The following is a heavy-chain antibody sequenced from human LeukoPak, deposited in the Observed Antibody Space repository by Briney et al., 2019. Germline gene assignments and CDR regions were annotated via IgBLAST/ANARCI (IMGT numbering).Heavy chain of an antibody. CDR1: GGSISSYY. J-gene: IGHJ4*02. CDR2: VKRRRDGGRT. V-gene: IGHV3-15*01. Sequence: LTCTVSGGSISSYYWSWIRQPARQGLDWVDRVKRRRDGGRTDYAPHVKGSFIISRDDSKNTPYLQMNSLKSEDTAVYYCTTELDIRPNHYWGQGTLVTVSS. D-gene: IGHD3-22*01. CDR3: TTELDIRPNHY.